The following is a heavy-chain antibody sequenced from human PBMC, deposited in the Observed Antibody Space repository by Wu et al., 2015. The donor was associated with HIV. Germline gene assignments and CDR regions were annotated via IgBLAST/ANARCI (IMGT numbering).Heavy chain of an antibody. V-gene: IGHV1-2*02. CDR2: INPNSGDS. D-gene: IGHD4-11*01. J-gene: IGHJ6*03. CDR3: ATHGDYSNYDNKNYYYYYMDV. CDR1: GYTFTGYY. Sequence: QVQLVQSGTEVKRPGASVKVSCKASGYTFTGYYIHWLRQAPGQGLEWMGWINPNSGDSNYAQIFEGRVTLARDTSITTAYMELSSLRSEDTAVYYCATHGDYSNYDNKNYYYYYMDVWGKGTTVNRLL.